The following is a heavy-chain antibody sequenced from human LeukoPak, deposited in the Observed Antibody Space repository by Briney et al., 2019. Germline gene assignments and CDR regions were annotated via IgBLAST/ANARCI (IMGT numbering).Heavy chain of an antibody. CDR2: IYTSGSS. CDR3: ARDSLSFAFDF. J-gene: IGHJ3*01. Sequence: SETLSLTCTVSSGSINNYYWSWIRQPAGKGLEWIGRIYTSGSSSYNPSLKSRVTMSVDTSKNQFSLKLTSVTAADTAVYYCARDSLSFAFDFWGQGTMVTVSS. V-gene: IGHV4-4*07. D-gene: IGHD3-16*02. CDR1: SGSINNYY.